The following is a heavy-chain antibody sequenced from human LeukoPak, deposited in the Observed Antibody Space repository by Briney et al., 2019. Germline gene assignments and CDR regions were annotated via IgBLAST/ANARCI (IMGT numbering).Heavy chain of an antibody. J-gene: IGHJ4*02. Sequence: ASVKVSRKASGYTFTGYYMHWVRQAPGQGLEWMGWINPNSGGTNYAQKFQGRVTMTRDTSISTAYMELSRLRSDDTAVYYCARVVFGGSDDYYFDYWGQGTLVTVSS. CDR1: GYTFTGYY. CDR3: ARVVFGGSDDYYFDY. CDR2: INPNSGGT. V-gene: IGHV1-2*02. D-gene: IGHD4-23*01.